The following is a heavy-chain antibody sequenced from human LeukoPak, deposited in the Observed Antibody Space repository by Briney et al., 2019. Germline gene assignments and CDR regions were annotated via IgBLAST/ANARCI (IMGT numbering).Heavy chain of an antibody. Sequence: ASVKVSCKASVYTFTGYYMHWVRQAPGQGLEWMGWINPNSGGTNYAQKFQGRVTMTRDTSISTAYMELSRLRSDDTAVYYCARDTLYYDSSGYYHPFDYWGQGTLVTVSS. CDR1: VYTFTGYY. CDR2: INPNSGGT. J-gene: IGHJ4*02. V-gene: IGHV1-2*02. CDR3: ARDTLYYDSSGYYHPFDY. D-gene: IGHD3-22*01.